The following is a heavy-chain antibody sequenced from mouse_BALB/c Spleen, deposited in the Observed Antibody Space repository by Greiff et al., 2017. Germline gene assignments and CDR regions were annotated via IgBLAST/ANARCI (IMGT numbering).Heavy chain of an antibody. Sequence: EVHLVEPGGGLVQPGGSRKLSCAASGFTFSSYGMHWVRQAPEKGLEWVAYISSGSSTIYYADTVKGRFTISRDNPKNTLFLQMTSLRSEDTAMYYCARPTGTQFAYWGQGTLVTVSA. CDR3: ARPTGTQFAY. J-gene: IGHJ3*01. CDR2: ISSGSSTI. CDR1: GFTFSSYG. D-gene: IGHD4-1*01. V-gene: IGHV5-17*02.